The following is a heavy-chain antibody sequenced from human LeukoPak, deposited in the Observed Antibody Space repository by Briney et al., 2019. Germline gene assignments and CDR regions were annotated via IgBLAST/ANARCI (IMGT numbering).Heavy chain of an antibody. CDR3: LRDLNWSLDQ. Sequence: GGSLRLSCAASGFTFSNYMMHWVRQAPGKGLVWVSRIKSDGITITYADSVKGRFTISRDNAKNTLYPQMNSLRAEDTAVYYCLRDLNWSLDQWGQGTLVTVSS. D-gene: IGHD1-20*01. J-gene: IGHJ4*02. CDR1: GFTFSNYM. V-gene: IGHV3-74*01. CDR2: IKSDGITI.